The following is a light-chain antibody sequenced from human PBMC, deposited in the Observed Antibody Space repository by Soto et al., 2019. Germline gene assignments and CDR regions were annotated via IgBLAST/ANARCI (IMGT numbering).Light chain of an antibody. CDR1: QGIRSW. J-gene: IGKJ1*01. CDR2: KAS. Sequence: DIQMTQSPSSLSASVGDRVTITCRASQGIRSWLAWYQQKPEKAPKLLIYKASTLKSGVPSRFSGSGSGTEFTLTISSLQPDDFATYYCQHYNSYSEAFGQGTKVDIK. CDR3: QHYNSYSEA. V-gene: IGKV1-5*03.